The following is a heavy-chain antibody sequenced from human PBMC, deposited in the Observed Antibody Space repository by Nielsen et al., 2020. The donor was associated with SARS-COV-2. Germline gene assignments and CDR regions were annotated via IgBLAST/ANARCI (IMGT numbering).Heavy chain of an antibody. CDR1: GFTFSSYG. CDR2: ISYDGSNK. J-gene: IGHJ6*02. CDR3: AKESGYSYGPKGYYYYYGMDV. Sequence: GGSLRLSCAASGFTFSSYGMHWVRQAPGKGLEWVAVISYDGSNKYYADSVKGRFTISRDNSKNTLYLQMNSLRAEDTAVYYCAKESGYSYGPKGYYYYYGMDVWGQGTTVTVSS. D-gene: IGHD5-18*01. V-gene: IGHV3-30*18.